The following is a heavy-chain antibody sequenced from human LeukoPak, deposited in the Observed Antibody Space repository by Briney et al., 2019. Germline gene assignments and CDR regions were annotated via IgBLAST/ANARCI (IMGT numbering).Heavy chain of an antibody. CDR2: IYYTGRT. D-gene: IGHD3-22*01. CDR1: GDSIRSSPYY. V-gene: IGHV4-39*07. Sequence: SETLSLTCTVSGDSIRSSPYYWGWIRQSPGKGLEWIGSIYYTGRTYYNPSFKTQVTISVDTSKNHFSLKLSSVTAADTAVYYCARRVPHYYDTTHWYFDLWGRGTLVTVSS. J-gene: IGHJ2*01. CDR3: ARRVPHYYDTTHWYFDL.